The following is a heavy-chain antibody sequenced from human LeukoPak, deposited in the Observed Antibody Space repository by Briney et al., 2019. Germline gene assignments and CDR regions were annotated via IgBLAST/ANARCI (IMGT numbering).Heavy chain of an antibody. D-gene: IGHD1-26*01. CDR2: IYYSGST. Sequence: PSETLSLTCTVSGYSISSGYYWSWIRQPPGKGLEWIGYIYYSGSTNYNPSLKSRVTISVDTSKNQFSLKLSPVTAADTAVYYCAREGVTGSYNYFDYWGQGTLVTVSS. CDR3: AREGVTGSYNYFDY. CDR1: GYSISSGYY. J-gene: IGHJ4*02. V-gene: IGHV4-38-2*02.